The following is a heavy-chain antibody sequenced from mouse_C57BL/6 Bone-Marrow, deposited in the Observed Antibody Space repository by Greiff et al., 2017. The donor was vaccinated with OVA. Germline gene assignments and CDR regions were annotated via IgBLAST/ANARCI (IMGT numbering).Heavy chain of an antibody. CDR1: GYTFTSYW. CDR2: LDPSDSYT. Sequence: QVQLQQPGAELVKPGASVKLSCKASGYTFTSYWLQWVKQRPGQGLESLGELDPSDSYTNYNQKFKGKATLTVDTSSSTAYMQLSSLTSEDSAVYYCARKGYGSPNWYFDVWGTGTTVTVSS. D-gene: IGHD1-1*01. V-gene: IGHV1-50*01. J-gene: IGHJ1*03. CDR3: ARKGYGSPNWYFDV.